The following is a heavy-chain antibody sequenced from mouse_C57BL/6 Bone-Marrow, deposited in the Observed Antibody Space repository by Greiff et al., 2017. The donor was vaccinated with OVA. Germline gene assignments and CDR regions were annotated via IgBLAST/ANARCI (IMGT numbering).Heavy chain of an antibody. Sequence: VQLQQSVAELVRPGASVKLSCTASGFNIKNTYMHWVKQRPEQGLAWIGRIDPANGNTKYAPQFQGKATITADTSSNTAYLQLSSLTSEDTAIYYCAFYYGSSLAWFAYWGQGTLVTVSA. CDR1: GFNIKNTY. V-gene: IGHV14-3*01. CDR3: AFYYGSSLAWFAY. J-gene: IGHJ3*01. D-gene: IGHD1-1*01. CDR2: IDPANGNT.